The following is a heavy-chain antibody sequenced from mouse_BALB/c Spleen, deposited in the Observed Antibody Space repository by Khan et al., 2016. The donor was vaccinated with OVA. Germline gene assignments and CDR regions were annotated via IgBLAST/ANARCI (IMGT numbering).Heavy chain of an antibody. V-gene: IGHV3-2*02. CDR2: ISYSGNT. D-gene: IGHD1-1*01. J-gene: IGHJ2*01. CDR3: ARVYGGDFDY. CDR1: GYSITSDYA. Sequence: EVKLLESGPGLVKPSQSLSLTCTVTGYSITSDYAWNWIRQFLGNKLEWMGFISYSGNTNYNPSLKSRISITRDTSKNQFFLQLNSVTTEDTARYYCARVYGGDFDYWGQGTTLTVSS.